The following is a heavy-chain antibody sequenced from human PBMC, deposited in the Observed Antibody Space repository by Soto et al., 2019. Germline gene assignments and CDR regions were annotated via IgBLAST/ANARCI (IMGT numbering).Heavy chain of an antibody. J-gene: IGHJ6*04. Sequence: EVQLVESGGGLVQPGGSLRLSCAASGFTVSSKYMTWVRQTPGKGLEWVSLIKSGGTTYYADSVKGRFTISRDTSENTRHLQMDSLRVEDTAIYYCARDDVLCDGGRCYGIPLYVCGKVNTVTVAS. V-gene: IGHV3-66*01. CDR2: IKSGGTT. D-gene: IGHD2-15*01. CDR1: GFTVSSKY. CDR3: ARDDVLCDGGRCYGIPLYV.